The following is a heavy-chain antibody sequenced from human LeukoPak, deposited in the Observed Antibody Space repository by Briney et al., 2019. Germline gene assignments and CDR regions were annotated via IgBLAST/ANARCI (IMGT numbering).Heavy chain of an antibody. CDR2: IWYDGSNK. Sequence: GRSLRLSCAASGFTFSSYGMHWVRQAPGKGLEWVAVIWYDGSNKYYADSVKGRFTISRDNSKNTLYLQMNSLRAEDTAVYYCARDGDPTTVTPGYWGQGTLVTVSS. J-gene: IGHJ4*02. CDR3: ARDGDPTTVTPGY. D-gene: IGHD4-17*01. CDR1: GFTFSSYG. V-gene: IGHV3-33*01.